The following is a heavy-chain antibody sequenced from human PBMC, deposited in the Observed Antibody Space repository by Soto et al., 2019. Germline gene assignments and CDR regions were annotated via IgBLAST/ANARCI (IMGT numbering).Heavy chain of an antibody. Sequence: PGGSLRLSCAASGFTFSSYSMNWVRQAPGKGLEWVSYISSSSSTIYYADSVKGRFTISRDNAKNSLYLQMNSLRAEDTAVYYCARADSGYAHGYYYYGMDGWGQGNTVTVSS. CDR1: GFTFSSYS. J-gene: IGHJ6*02. CDR3: ARADSGYAHGYYYYGMDG. D-gene: IGHD5-12*01. CDR2: ISSSSSTI. V-gene: IGHV3-48*01.